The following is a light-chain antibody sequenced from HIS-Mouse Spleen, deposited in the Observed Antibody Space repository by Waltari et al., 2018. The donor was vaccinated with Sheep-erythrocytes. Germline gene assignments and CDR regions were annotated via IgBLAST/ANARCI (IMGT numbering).Light chain of an antibody. CDR2: WAS. CDR1: QSVLYSSNNKNY. J-gene: IGKJ4*01. CDR3: QQYYSTPLT. Sequence: DIVMTQSPDSLAVSLVERATINCKSSQSVLYSSNNKNYLAWYQQKPGQPPKPLIYWASTRESGVPERFSGSGSETDFTLTISSLQAEDVAVYYCQQYYSTPLTFGGGTKVEIK. V-gene: IGKV4-1*01.